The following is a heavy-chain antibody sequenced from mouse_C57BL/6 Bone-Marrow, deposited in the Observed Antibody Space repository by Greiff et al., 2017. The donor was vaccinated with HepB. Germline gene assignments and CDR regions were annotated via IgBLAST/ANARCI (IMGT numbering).Heavy chain of an antibody. D-gene: IGHD2-5*01. CDR1: GYTFTDYY. CDR3: ARSGYYSNSAWFAY. J-gene: IGHJ3*01. CDR2: INPYNGGT. Sequence: EVKLVESGPVLVKPGASVKMSCKASGYTFTDYYMNWVKQSHGKSLEWIGVINPYNGGTSYNQKFKGKATLTVDKSSSTAYMELNSLTSEDSAVYYCARSGYYSNSAWFAYWGQGTLVTVSA. V-gene: IGHV1-19*01.